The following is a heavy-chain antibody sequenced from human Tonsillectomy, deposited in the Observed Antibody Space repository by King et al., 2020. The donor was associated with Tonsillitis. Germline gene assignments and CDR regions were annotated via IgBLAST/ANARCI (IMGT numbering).Heavy chain of an antibody. CDR3: ARDFGSSASDLYYYYFYMDV. V-gene: IGHV1-18*01. J-gene: IGHJ6*03. Sequence: VQLVQSGAEVKKPGASVKVSCKASGYTFSTYGITWVRQAPGQGLEWMGWISAYTGNTNYAQKLQGRVTMTTDTSTSTAYMELRSLTSDDTAVYYCARDFGSSASDLYYYYFYMDVWGKGTTVTVSS. CDR1: GYTFSTYG. D-gene: IGHD1-26*01. CDR2: ISAYTGNT.